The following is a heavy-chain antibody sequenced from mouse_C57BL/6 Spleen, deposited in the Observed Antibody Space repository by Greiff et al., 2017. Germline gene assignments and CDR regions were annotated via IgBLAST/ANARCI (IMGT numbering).Heavy chain of an antibody. CDR2: INPNNGGT. CDR3: ASDDYGGY. D-gene: IGHD2-4*01. Sequence: EVQLQQSGPELVKPGASVKISCKASGYTFTDYYMNWVKQSHGKSLEWIGDINPNNGGTSYNQKFKGKATLTVDKSSSTAYMELRSLTSEDSAVYYCASDDYGGYWGQGTTLTVSS. J-gene: IGHJ2*01. CDR1: GYTFTDYY. V-gene: IGHV1-26*01.